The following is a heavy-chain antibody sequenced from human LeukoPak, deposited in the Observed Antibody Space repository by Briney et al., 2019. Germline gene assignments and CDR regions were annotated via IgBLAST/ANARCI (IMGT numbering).Heavy chain of an antibody. CDR2: ILTSGGT. V-gene: IGHV4-61*02. J-gene: IGHJ3*02. D-gene: IGHD2-8*02. Sequence: SQTLSLTCTVSGGSISGGGYYWSWIRQPAGKGREYIGRILTSGGTNYNSSLKSRVTMSVDTSKNQFSLKLSSVTAADTAVYYCARDRGDFTAAFDIWGQGTMVTVSS. CDR3: ARDRGDFTAAFDI. CDR1: GGSISGGGYY.